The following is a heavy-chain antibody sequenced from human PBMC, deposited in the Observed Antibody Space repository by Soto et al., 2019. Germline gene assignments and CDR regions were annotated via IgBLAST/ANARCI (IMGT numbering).Heavy chain of an antibody. J-gene: IGHJ5*02. CDR2: IYASGGT. Sequence: QITLKESGPTLVKSTQTLTLTCTFSGFSLSSGGGAVGWIRQPPGKALEWLAIIYASGGTHYSPSLKTRLTITKDTSKNQVVLTIANMDPVDTATYYCGHRRDVATRCWFDPWGQGILVTVSS. D-gene: IGHD6-6*01. CDR1: GFSLSSGGGA. CDR3: GHRRDVATRCWFDP. V-gene: IGHV2-5*01.